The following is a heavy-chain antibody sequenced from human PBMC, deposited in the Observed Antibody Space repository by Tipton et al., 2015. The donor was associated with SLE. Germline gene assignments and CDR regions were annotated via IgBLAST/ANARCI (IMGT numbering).Heavy chain of an antibody. CDR3: ARDRGGGPTPDAFDI. CDR1: GYSISSGYY. D-gene: IGHD3-10*01. V-gene: IGHV4-38-2*02. J-gene: IGHJ3*02. Sequence: TLSLTCAVSGYSISSGYYWGWIRQPPGKGLEWIGSFYHSGSTYYNPSLKSRVTISVDTSKNQFSLKLSSVTAADTAVYYCARDRGGGPTPDAFDIWGQGTMVTVSS. CDR2: FYHSGST.